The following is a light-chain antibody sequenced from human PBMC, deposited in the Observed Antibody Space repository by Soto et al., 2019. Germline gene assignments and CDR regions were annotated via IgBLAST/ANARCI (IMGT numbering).Light chain of an antibody. V-gene: IGKV3D-15*01. CDR3: QQYSNWPPWT. J-gene: IGKJ1*01. CDR2: GAS. Sequence: IVMTQSPATLSVSPGQRATLSCRASQSVSTNLAWYQQKPSQAPRLLIYGASTRATGIPARFSGSGSGTEFTLTIGGLQSDDFAVYYCQQYSNWPPWTFGQGTRVDFK. CDR1: QSVSTN.